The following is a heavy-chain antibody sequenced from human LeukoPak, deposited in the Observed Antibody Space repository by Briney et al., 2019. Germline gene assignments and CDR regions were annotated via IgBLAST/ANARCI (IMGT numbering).Heavy chain of an antibody. J-gene: IGHJ3*01. CDR1: GFTFSSYW. Sequence: GGSLRLSCAASGFTFSSYWMNWVRQAPGKGLEWVANIKQDGSEKYYVDFVKGRFTISRDNAKNSLYLQMISQRAEDTAVYYCARGKDRYGAFDVWGQGTMVTVSS. V-gene: IGHV3-7*01. D-gene: IGHD2-15*01. CDR3: ARGKDRYGAFDV. CDR2: IKQDGSEK.